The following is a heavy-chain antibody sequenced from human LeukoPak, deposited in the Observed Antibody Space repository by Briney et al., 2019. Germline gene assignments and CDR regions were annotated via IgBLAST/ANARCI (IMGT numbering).Heavy chain of an antibody. Sequence: SGTLSLTCSVSGGSITSYAWWSWVRQPPGKGLEWIGEIHLNGITNYNPSLKSRVTMSIDKSKNQLSLNLSSVTAADTAVYYCARVISSAWRQNDLWGQGTLVTVSS. CDR2: IHLNGIT. D-gene: IGHD3-22*01. CDR1: GGSITSYAW. J-gene: IGHJ5*02. V-gene: IGHV4-4*02. CDR3: ARVISSAWRQNDL.